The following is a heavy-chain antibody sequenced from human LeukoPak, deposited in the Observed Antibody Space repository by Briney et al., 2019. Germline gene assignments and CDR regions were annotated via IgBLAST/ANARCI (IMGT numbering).Heavy chain of an antibody. CDR2: ISHSGST. Sequence: SETLSLTCAVSGYSISSDYYWGWIRQPPGKGLEWIGSISHSGSTYYNPFLKSRLTISVDTSKNQFSLMLSSVTAADTAVYYCARELSSGYYLAFDIWGQGTMVTVSS. D-gene: IGHD3-22*01. V-gene: IGHV4-38-2*02. CDR1: GYSISSDYY. CDR3: ARELSSGYYLAFDI. J-gene: IGHJ3*02.